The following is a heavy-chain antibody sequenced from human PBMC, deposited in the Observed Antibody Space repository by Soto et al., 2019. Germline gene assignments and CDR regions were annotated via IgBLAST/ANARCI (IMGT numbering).Heavy chain of an antibody. Sequence: PGGSLRLSCAASGFTFSSYSMNWVRQAPGKGLEWVSSISSSSSYIYYADSVKGRFTISRDNAKNSLYLQMNSLRAEDTAVYYCARDCGQQPDSALYYYYYGMDVWGQGTTVTVSS. D-gene: IGHD6-13*01. CDR3: ARDCGQQPDSALYYYYYGMDV. CDR1: GFTFSSYS. V-gene: IGHV3-21*01. J-gene: IGHJ6*02. CDR2: ISSSSSYI.